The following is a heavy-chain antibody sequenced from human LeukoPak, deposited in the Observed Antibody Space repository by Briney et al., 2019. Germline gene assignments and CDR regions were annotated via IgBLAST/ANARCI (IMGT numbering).Heavy chain of an antibody. Sequence: ASVKVSCKTSTYSLPTYGITWVRQAPGQGLEWMGWISSYNGNTQYAQNFQGRLSLTTDTSTNTAYLELRGLRSNDTAAYFCARPAKGAYFYYYMDVWGQGSTVTVSS. CDR2: ISSYNGNT. CDR3: ARPAKGAYFYYYMDV. CDR1: TYSLPTYG. V-gene: IGHV1-18*01. D-gene: IGHD2-2*01. J-gene: IGHJ6*03.